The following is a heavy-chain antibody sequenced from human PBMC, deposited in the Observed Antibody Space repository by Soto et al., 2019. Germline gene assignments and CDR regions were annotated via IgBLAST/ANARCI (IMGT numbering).Heavy chain of an antibody. CDR3: ARDITSSTYYYDSSGYRHDAFDI. V-gene: IGHV3-30-3*01. J-gene: IGHJ3*02. D-gene: IGHD3-22*01. CDR2: ISYDGSNK. CDR1: GFTFSSYA. Sequence: GGSLRLSCAASGFTFSSYAMHWVRQAPGKGLEWVAVISYDGSNKYYADSVKGRFTISRDNSKNTLYLQMNSLRAEDTAVYYCARDITSSTYYYDSSGYRHDAFDIWGQGTMVTVS.